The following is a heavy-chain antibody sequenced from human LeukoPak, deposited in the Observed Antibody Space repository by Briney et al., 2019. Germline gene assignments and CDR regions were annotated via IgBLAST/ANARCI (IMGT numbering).Heavy chain of an antibody. V-gene: IGHV3-7*01. D-gene: IGHD6-13*01. CDR2: IKQDGSEK. CDR1: GFTFSSYW. Sequence: PGGSLRLSCAASGFTFSSYWMSWVRQAPGKGLEWVANIKQDGSEKYYVDSVKGRFTISRDNAKNSLYLQMSSLRAEDTAVYYCARAEGAAAGTYYFDYWGQGTLVTVSS. J-gene: IGHJ4*02. CDR3: ARAEGAAAGTYYFDY.